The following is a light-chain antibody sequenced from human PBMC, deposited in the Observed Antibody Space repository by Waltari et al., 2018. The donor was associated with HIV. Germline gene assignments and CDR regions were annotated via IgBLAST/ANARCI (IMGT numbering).Light chain of an antibody. CDR1: WGNIGSLNT. J-gene: IGLJ3*02. CDR2: DNS. V-gene: IGLV1-40*01. Sequence: QSLLTQSASVSGAPGQRITISCTGPWGNIGSLNTVHWYQQPPAAAPKLLIYDNSNRPSGISGRFSASRSGPSASLTIAGLQPEDEADYFCLAFDVGLGHWVFVEGARLTVL. CDR3: LAFDVGLGHWV.